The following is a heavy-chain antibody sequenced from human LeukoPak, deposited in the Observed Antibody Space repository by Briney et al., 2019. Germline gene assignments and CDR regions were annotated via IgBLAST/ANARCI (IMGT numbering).Heavy chain of an antibody. CDR2: INHSGST. CDR3: ARAQYPVSGWLRY. CDR1: GGSFSGYY. V-gene: IGHV4-34*01. J-gene: IGHJ4*02. Sequence: PSETLSLTCAVYGGSFSGYYWSWIRQPPGKGLEWIGEINHSGSTNYNPSLKSRVTISVDTSNNQFSLKLSSVTAADTVVYYCARAQYPVSGWLRYWGQGTLVTVSS. D-gene: IGHD5-12*01.